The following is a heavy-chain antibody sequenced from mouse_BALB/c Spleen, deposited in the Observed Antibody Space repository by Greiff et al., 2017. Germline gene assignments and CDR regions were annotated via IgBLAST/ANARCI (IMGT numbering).Heavy chain of an antibody. J-gene: IGHJ3*01. V-gene: IGHV1-54*01. Sequence: VQLQQSGAELVRPGTSVKVSCKASGYAFTNYLIEWVKQRPGQGLEWIGVINPGSGGTNYNEKFKGKATLTADKSSSTAYMQLSSLTSDDSAVYFCARNWEEAWFAYWGQGTLVTVSA. D-gene: IGHD4-1*01. CDR2: INPGSGGT. CDR3: ARNWEEAWFAY. CDR1: GYAFTNYL.